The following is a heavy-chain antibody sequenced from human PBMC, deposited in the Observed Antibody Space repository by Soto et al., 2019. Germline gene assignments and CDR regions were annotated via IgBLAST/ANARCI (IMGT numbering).Heavy chain of an antibody. CDR1: GFMFSSYA. V-gene: IGHV3-30-3*01. D-gene: IGHD6-19*01. CDR3: ARDASGWAQGRFDY. J-gene: IGHJ4*02. CDR2: ISDAAINK. Sequence: QVQVVESGGGVVQPGRSLRLSCTASGFMFSSYAVHWARQAPGKGLEWVAVISDAAINKYYADSVKGRVTISRDNAKNTVYLQMNSLRAEDTAVYYCARDASGWAQGRFDYWSQGTLVAVSS.